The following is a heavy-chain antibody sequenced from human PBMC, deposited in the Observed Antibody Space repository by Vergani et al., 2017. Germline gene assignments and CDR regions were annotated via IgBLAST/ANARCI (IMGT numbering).Heavy chain of an antibody. CDR3: ARDGELTEMATTYAFDL. D-gene: IGHD5-24*01. CDR2: IWYDGSNK. Sequence: QVQLVESGGGVVQPGRSLRLSCAASGFTFSSYGMHWVRQAPGKGLEWVAVIWYDGSNKYYADSVKGRFTISRDNSKNTLYLQMNSLRAEDTAVYYCARDGELTEMATTYAFDLWGQGTMVTVSS. V-gene: IGHV3-33*01. CDR1: GFTFSSYG. J-gene: IGHJ3*01.